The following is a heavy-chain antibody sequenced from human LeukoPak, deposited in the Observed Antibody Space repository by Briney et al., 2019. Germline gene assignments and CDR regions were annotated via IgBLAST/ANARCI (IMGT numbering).Heavy chain of an antibody. V-gene: IGHV3-64D*09. D-gene: IGHD3/OR15-3a*01. CDR1: GFTFSTYA. CDR2: ISSNGGST. J-gene: IGHJ5*02. CDR3: VTLGLASPSDH. Sequence: TGGSLRLSCSASGFTFSTYATHWVRQAPGKGLEYVSAISSNGGSTYYADSVRGRFTISRDNSKKTLYLQMSSLRTEDTAVYYCVTLGLASPSDHWGQGTLVTVSS.